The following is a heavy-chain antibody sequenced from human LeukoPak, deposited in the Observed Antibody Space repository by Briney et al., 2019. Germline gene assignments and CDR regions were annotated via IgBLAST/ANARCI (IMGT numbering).Heavy chain of an antibody. D-gene: IGHD6-19*01. CDR3: ARVAGWHWFDP. CDR1: GFTVSSNY. V-gene: IGHV3-66*01. Sequence: PGGSLGLSCAASGFTVSSNYMSWVRQAPGKGLEWVSDIFSGGTTYYADSVKGRFTISRDNSKNTVYLQMNNMRVDDTAVYYCARVAGWHWFDPWGQGTLVTVSS. CDR2: IFSGGTT. J-gene: IGHJ5*02.